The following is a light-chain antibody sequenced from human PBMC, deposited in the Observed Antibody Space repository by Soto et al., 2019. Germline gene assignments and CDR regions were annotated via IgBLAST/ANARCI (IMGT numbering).Light chain of an antibody. CDR1: QSISSW. CDR3: QQYNDNWT. V-gene: IGKV1-5*03. J-gene: IGKJ1*01. CDR2: KAS. Sequence: DIQMTQSPSTLSASVGDRVTITCRASQSISSWLAWYQQKPGKAPKLLVYKASTLQSWVPSRFSGSGSGTEFTLAISSLQPDDSATYYCQQYNDNWTFGQGTK.